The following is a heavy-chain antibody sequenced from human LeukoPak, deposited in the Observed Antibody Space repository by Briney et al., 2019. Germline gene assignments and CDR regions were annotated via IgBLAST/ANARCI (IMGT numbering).Heavy chain of an antibody. CDR1: GFTFDDYA. V-gene: IGHV3-43D*04. J-gene: IGHJ4*02. CDR3: AKGWTLGELSMGY. Sequence: PGGSLRLSCAAAGFTFDDYAMHWVRQAPGKGLEWVSLISWDGGSTYYADSVKGRFTISRDNSKNSLYLQMNSLRAEDTALYYCAKGWTLGELSMGYWGQGTLVTVSS. CDR2: ISWDGGST. D-gene: IGHD3-10*01.